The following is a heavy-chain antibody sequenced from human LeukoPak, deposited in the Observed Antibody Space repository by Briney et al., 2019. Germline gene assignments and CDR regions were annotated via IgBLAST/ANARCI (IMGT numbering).Heavy chain of an antibody. V-gene: IGHV4-34*01. CDR3: ARVRITMVRGVIIMNYYYYYMDV. CDR1: GGSISSHY. J-gene: IGHJ6*03. Sequence: SETLSLTCTVSGGSISSHYWSWIRQPPGKGLEWIGEINHSGSTNYNPSLKSRVTISVDTSKNQFSLKLSSVTAADTAVYYCARVRITMVRGVIIMNYYYYYMDVWGKGTTVTVSS. CDR2: INHSGST. D-gene: IGHD3-10*01.